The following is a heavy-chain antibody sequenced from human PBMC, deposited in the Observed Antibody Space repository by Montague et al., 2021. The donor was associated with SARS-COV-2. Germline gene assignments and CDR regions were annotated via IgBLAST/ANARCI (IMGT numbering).Heavy chain of an antibody. CDR3: ARLWDFYGSGSYKDSWFDP. D-gene: IGHD3-10*01. V-gene: IGHV4-59*12. J-gene: IGHJ5*02. CDR2: IYNSGTT. CDR1: NVSINNYS. Sequence: SETLSLTCTVSNVSINNYSRGWIRQAPGKGLEWIGHIYNSGTTGYNPSLRSRVTISMDTSRNQFSLKLKSVTAADTAVYYCARLWDFYGSGSYKDSWFDPWGQGTRVTVSS.